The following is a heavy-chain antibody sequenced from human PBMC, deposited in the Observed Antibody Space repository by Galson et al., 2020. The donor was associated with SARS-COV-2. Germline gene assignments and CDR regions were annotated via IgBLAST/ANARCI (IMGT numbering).Heavy chain of an antibody. V-gene: IGHV3-21*01. J-gene: IGHJ5*02. CDR2: ISSSSSYI. CDR1: GFTFSSYS. Sequence: GGSLRLSCAASGFTFSSYSMNWVRQAPGKGLEWVSSISSSSSYIYYADSVKGRFTISRDNAKNSLYLQMNSLRAEDTAVYYCARDYDYGDYVVGWLDPWGQGTLVTVSS. D-gene: IGHD4-17*01. CDR3: ARDYDYGDYVVGWLDP.